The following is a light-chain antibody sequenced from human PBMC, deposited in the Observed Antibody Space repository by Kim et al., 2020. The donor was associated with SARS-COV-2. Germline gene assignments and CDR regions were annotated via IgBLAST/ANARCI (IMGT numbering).Light chain of an antibody. CDR2: DGS. Sequence: GQSITISCTGTSSDVGGYTHVSWYQQHPGKAPKLMIYDGSERPSGISHRFSASKSGNTASLTISGLQAEDEADYFCCSYAGSHTWVFGGGTQLTVL. CDR3: CSYAGSHTWV. CDR1: SSDVGGYTH. J-gene: IGLJ3*02. V-gene: IGLV2-23*01.